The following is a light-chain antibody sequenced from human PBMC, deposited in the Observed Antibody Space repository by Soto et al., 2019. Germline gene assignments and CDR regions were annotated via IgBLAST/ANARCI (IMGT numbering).Light chain of an antibody. V-gene: IGKV3-20*01. CDR3: QQYTGPPTT. CDR1: QTVSSNY. J-gene: IGKJ5*01. CDR2: GAS. Sequence: TQAPETLPLSPGDRATLSRRASQTVSSNYLAWCQQRPGQAPRLLIYGASTRAAGIPDRFSGSGSGTDFTLTITRLEPEDSAVYFCQQYTGPPTTFGQGTRLEIK.